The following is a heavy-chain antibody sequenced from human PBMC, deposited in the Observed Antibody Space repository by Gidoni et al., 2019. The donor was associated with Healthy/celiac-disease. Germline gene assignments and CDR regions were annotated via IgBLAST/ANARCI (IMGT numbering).Heavy chain of an antibody. V-gene: IGHV4-34*01. CDR1: GGSFSGYY. CDR3: ARTPRGRLGGNWFDP. J-gene: IGHJ5*02. D-gene: IGHD3-3*01. CDR2: INHSGST. Sequence: QVQLQQWGAGLLKPSETLSLTCAVYGGSFSGYYWRWIRQPPGKGLEWIGEINHSGSTNYNPSLKSRVTISVDTSKNQFSLKLSSVTAADTAVYYCARTPRGRLGGNWFDPWGQGTLVTVSS.